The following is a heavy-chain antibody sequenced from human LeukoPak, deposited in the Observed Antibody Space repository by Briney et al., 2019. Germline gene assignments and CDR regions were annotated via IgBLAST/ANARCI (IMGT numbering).Heavy chain of an antibody. CDR3: ATLRYCSGGSCFPKYFQH. Sequence: KPPETLSLTCTVSGGSISSNYWSWIRQPPGKGLEWIGYIYYSGYTNYNPSLKSRVTMSVDTSKNQFSLKLTSVTAADTAVYYCATLRYCSGGSCFPKYFQHWGQGTLVTVSS. D-gene: IGHD2-15*01. CDR1: GGSISSNY. V-gene: IGHV4-59*08. J-gene: IGHJ1*01. CDR2: IYYSGYT.